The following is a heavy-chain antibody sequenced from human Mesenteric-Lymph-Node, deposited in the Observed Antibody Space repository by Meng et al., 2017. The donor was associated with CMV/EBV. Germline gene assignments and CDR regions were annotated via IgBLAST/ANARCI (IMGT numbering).Heavy chain of an antibody. J-gene: IGHJ4*02. CDR3: ARDSPTFAY. V-gene: IGHV1-2*02. CDR2: INPNSGGT. Sequence: ASVKVSCKASGYTFTDYYIHWVRQAPGQGLEWMGWINPNSGGTNYAPKFQGRVTMTTDTSVSTAYMELNRLRSDDTAVYYCARDSPTFAYWGQGTLVTVSS. CDR1: GYTFTDYY. D-gene: IGHD2/OR15-2a*01.